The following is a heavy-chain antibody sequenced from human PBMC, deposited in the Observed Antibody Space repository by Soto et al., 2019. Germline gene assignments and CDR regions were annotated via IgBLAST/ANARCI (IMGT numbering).Heavy chain of an antibody. CDR1: GFTASNFW. CDR3: TVDSMRPY. CDR2: IKRESEGGTA. J-gene: IGHJ4*02. V-gene: IGHV3-15*01. Sequence: GGSLRLSCAASGFTASNFWMSWVRQAPGKGLEWIALIKRESEGGTADFASLVKGRFTISRDDLKNTLYLDMNSLKTEDTAVYYCTVDSMRPYWGQGTMVTVSS.